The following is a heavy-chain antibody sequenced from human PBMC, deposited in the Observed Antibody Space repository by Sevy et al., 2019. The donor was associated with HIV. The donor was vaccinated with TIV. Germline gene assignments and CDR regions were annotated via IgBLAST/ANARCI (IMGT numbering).Heavy chain of an antibody. D-gene: IGHD1-26*01. CDR1: GLTFNIYP. Sequence: GGSLRLSCVASGLTFNIYPLNWVRQAPGKGLEWVAVVSFDASFKYYADFVKGRFTISRDNSKEPVFLQMDSLRDEDTGKYYCTTVRHGATFGYWGQGAQVTVSS. CDR2: VSFDASFK. V-gene: IGHV3-30*04. J-gene: IGHJ4*02. CDR3: TTVRHGATFGY.